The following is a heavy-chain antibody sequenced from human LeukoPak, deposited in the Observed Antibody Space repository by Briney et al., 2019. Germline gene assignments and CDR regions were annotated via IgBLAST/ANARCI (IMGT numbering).Heavy chain of an antibody. J-gene: IGHJ4*02. D-gene: IGHD2-2*01. CDR3: ARDVTDIVVVPAAIHLPFDY. Sequence: ASVKVSCKASGYTFTSYGISWVRQAPGQGLEWMGWISAYNGNTNYAQKLQGRVTMTTDTSTSTAYMELRSLRSGDTAVYYCARDVTDIVVVPAAIHLPFDYWGQGTLVTVSS. CDR1: GYTFTSYG. CDR2: ISAYNGNT. V-gene: IGHV1-18*04.